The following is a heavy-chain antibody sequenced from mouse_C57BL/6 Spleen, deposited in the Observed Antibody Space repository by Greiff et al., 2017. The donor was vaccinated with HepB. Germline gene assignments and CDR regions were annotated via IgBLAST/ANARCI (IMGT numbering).Heavy chain of an antibody. Sequence: VQLQQSGTELVKPGASVKLSCKASGYTFTSYWMHWVKQRPGQGLEWIGNINPSNGGTNYNEKFKSKATLTVDKSSSTAYMQLSSLTSEDSAVYYCAREGYGNYDAMDYWGQGTSVTVSS. V-gene: IGHV1-53*01. D-gene: IGHD2-1*01. CDR3: AREGYGNYDAMDY. CDR1: GYTFTSYW. J-gene: IGHJ4*01. CDR2: INPSNGGT.